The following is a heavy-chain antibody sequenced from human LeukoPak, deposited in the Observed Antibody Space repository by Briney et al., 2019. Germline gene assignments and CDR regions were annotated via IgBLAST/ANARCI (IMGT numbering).Heavy chain of an antibody. Sequence: GGSLRLSCAASGFTFSSYAMHWVRQAPGKGLEWVAVISYDGSNKYYADSVKGRLTISRDNSKNTLYLQMNSLRAEDTAVYYCAKGPRGGWYYFDYWGQGTLVTVSS. CDR3: AKGPRGGWYYFDY. V-gene: IGHV3-30-3*01. J-gene: IGHJ4*02. D-gene: IGHD6-19*01. CDR2: ISYDGSNK. CDR1: GFTFSSYA.